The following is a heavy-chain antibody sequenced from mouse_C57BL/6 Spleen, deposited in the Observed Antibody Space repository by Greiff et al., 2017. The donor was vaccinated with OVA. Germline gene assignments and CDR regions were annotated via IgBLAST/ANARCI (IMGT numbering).Heavy chain of an antibody. CDR2: ISNLAYSI. CDR1: GFTFSDYG. Sequence: VQLQQSGGGLVQPGGSLKLSCAASGFTFSDYGMAWVRQAPRKGPEWVAFISNLAYSIYYADTVTGRFTISRENAKNTLYLEMSSLRSEDTAMYYCARGGLGVRYFDVWGTGTTVTVSS. CDR3: ARGGLGVRYFDV. J-gene: IGHJ1*03. V-gene: IGHV5-15*01. D-gene: IGHD4-1*01.